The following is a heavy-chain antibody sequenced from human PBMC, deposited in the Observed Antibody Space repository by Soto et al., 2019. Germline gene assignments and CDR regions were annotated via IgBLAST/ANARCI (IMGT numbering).Heavy chain of an antibody. CDR2: IFYTGRT. CDR3: ARVNRGAFDH. V-gene: IGHV4-59*01. Sequence: QVQLQESGPGLVKPSQTLSLTCTVSGGSIHDYYWVWIRQPPGKGLEWIGSIFYTGRTDYNPSLKSRVTLSLATSKNQFSLHLSSVTAADTAVYYCARVNRGAFDHWGQGALVTVSS. J-gene: IGHJ4*02. CDR1: GGSIHDYY.